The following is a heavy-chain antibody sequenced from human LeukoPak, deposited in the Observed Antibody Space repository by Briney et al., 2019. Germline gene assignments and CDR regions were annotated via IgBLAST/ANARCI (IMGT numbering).Heavy chain of an antibody. D-gene: IGHD6-19*01. Sequence: KASETLSLTCTVSGGSMTNYYWTWIRQPPGKGLEWIGYIYYSGSTNYNPSLMSRVAISVDTSKNHFSLRLSSVTAADTAVYYCARPGFYNTGWAHFDSWGQGALVTVSS. V-gene: IGHV4-59*08. J-gene: IGHJ4*02. CDR3: ARPGFYNTGWAHFDS. CDR2: IYYSGST. CDR1: GGSMTNYY.